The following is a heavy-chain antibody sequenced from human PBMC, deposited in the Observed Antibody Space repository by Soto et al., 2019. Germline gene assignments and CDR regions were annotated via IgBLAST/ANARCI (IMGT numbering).Heavy chain of an antibody. V-gene: IGHV4-34*01. CDR1: GGSFSDYY. D-gene: IGHD3-3*01. J-gene: IGHJ6*02. Sequence: PETLSLTCAVYGGSFSDYYWTWIRQPPGKGLEWIGEINHSGSTNYNPSLKSRVTISVDTSKNQFSLKLSSVTAADTAVYYCARGYYDFWSGSLYYYYYGMDVWGQGTTVTVS. CDR3: ARGYYDFWSGSLYYYYYGMDV. CDR2: INHSGST.